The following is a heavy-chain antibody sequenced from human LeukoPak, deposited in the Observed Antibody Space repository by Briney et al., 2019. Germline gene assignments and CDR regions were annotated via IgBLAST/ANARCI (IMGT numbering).Heavy chain of an antibody. CDR2: IYSGGST. Sequence: GRSLRLSCAASGFSFSSYGMHWVRQAPGKGLEWVSVIYSGGSTYYADSVKGRFTISRYNSKNTLYLQMNSLRAEDTAVYYCARDRVITIFGVVTSYYYYGMDVWGQGTTVTVSS. V-gene: IGHV3-NL1*01. CDR1: GFSFSSYG. D-gene: IGHD3-3*01. J-gene: IGHJ6*02. CDR3: ARDRVITIFGVVTSYYYYGMDV.